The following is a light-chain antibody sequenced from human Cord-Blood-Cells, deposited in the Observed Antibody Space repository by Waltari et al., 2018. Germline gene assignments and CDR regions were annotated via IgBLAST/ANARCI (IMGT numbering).Light chain of an antibody. CDR3: QACDRSTAV. Sequence: SYELTQPPSVSVSPGQTASITCSGDKLGDKYACWYQQKPGQSPVLVIYQDSKRPSGIPDRFSGSNSGNTATLAISGTQAMDQADSYCQACDRSTAVFCGGTKLPVL. CDR1: KLGDKY. V-gene: IGLV3-1*01. J-gene: IGLJ2*01. CDR2: QDS.